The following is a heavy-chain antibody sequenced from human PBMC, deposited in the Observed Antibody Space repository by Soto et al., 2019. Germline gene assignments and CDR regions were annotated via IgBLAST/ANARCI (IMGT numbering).Heavy chain of an antibody. CDR1: GGCFSGYY. J-gene: IGHJ6*02. V-gene: IGHV4-34*01. Sequence: SSETLSLTCAVYGGCFSGYYWRWIRQPPGKGLEWIGEINNSGSTNYNPSLKSRVTISVDTSKNQFSLKLSSVTAADTAVYYCATAQRLPSMVRGVMRYYYYGMDVWGQGTTVTVSS. CDR3: ATAQRLPSMVRGVMRYYYYGMDV. D-gene: IGHD3-10*01. CDR2: INNSGST.